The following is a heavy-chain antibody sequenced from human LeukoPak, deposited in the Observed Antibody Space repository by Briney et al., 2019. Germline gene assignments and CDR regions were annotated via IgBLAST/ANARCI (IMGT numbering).Heavy chain of an antibody. CDR2: INHSGST. Sequence: NPSETLSLTCAVYGGSFSGYYWSWIRQPPGKGLEWIGEINHSGSTNYSPSLKSRVTISVDTSKNQFSLKLSSVTAADTAVYYCARGYSSGWYSVDYWGQGTLVTVSS. CDR3: ARGYSSGWYSVDY. CDR1: GGSFSGYY. J-gene: IGHJ4*02. V-gene: IGHV4-34*01. D-gene: IGHD6-19*01.